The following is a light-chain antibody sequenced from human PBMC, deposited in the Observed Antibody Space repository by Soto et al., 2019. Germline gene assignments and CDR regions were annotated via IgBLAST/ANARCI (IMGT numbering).Light chain of an antibody. CDR2: RNN. CDR1: SSNIGSNF. Sequence: QSVLTQPPSASGTPGQRVTLSCSGSSSNIGSNFIYWYQQLPGTAPKLLIYRNNERPSGVPDRFSGSKSGTSASLAISGLRSEDEADYHCAAWDDSLSGVVFGGGTQLTV. V-gene: IGLV1-47*01. CDR3: AAWDDSLSGVV. J-gene: IGLJ2*01.